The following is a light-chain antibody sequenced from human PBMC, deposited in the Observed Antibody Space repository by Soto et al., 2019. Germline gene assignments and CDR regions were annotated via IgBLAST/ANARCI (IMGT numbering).Light chain of an antibody. CDR1: SSDVGGYNY. Sequence: QSALTQPAFVSGSPGQSITISCTGTSSDVGGYNYVSWYQQHPGKAPKLMIYEVSNRPSGVSNRFSGSKSGNTASLTISGLQAEDEADYYCSSYTSSSTWVFGGGTKLTV. V-gene: IGLV2-14*01. CDR2: EVS. CDR3: SSYTSSSTWV. J-gene: IGLJ3*02.